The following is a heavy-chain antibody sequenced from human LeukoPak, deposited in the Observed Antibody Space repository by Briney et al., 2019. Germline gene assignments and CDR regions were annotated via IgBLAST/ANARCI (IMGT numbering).Heavy chain of an antibody. CDR2: IIPILGIA. CDR3: ARAQRFLEWLSPLDY. D-gene: IGHD3-3*01. V-gene: IGHV1-69*04. Sequence: SVKVSCKASGGTFSSYAISWVRQAPGQGLEWMGRIIPILGIANYAQKFQGRVTITADKSTSTAYMELSSLRSEDTAVYYCARAQRFLEWLSPLDYWGQGTLVTVSS. J-gene: IGHJ4*02. CDR1: GGTFSSYA.